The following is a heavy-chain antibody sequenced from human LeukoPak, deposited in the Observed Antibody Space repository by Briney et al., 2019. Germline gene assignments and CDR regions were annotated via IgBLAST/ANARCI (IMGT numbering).Heavy chain of an antibody. J-gene: IGHJ2*01. Sequence: PGGSLRLSCAASGFTFSSYSMNWVRQAPGKGLEWVSTFSYSGGTTYYADSVKGRFTISRDNSKNTLDLQMNSLRAEDPPVYYCAKVGREIVATIGYFDLWGRGTLVTVSS. CDR3: AKVGREIVATIGYFDL. D-gene: IGHD5-12*01. CDR2: FSYSGGTT. CDR1: GFTFSSYS. V-gene: IGHV3-23*01.